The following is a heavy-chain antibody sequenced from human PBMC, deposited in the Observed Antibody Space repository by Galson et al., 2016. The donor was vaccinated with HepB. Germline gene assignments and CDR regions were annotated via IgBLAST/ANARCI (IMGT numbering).Heavy chain of an antibody. CDR1: GDSFSNYA. J-gene: IGHJ6*02. CDR2: IIPIFGTA. Sequence: SVKVSCKASGDSFSNYAISWVRQAPGQGPEWMGGIIPIFGTANYAPAFEGRVTFTADKSRNIIYMEMRSLRSEDTAIYYCAKESRSGGHYGMDVWGQGTAVSVSS. CDR3: AKESRSGGHYGMDV. D-gene: IGHD3-10*02. V-gene: IGHV1-69*06.